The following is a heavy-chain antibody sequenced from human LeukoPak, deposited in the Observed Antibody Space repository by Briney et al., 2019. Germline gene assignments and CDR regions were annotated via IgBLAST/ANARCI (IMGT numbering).Heavy chain of an antibody. CDR2: IYYSGST. CDR3: ARHYDFWSGYSAYMDV. V-gene: IGHV4-39*01. J-gene: IGHJ6*03. CDR1: GGSISSSSYY. Sequence: KSSETLSLTCTVSGGSISSSSYYWGWIRQPPGKGLEWIGSIYYSGSTYYNPSLKSRVTISVDTSKNQFSLKLSSVTAADTAVYYCARHYDFWSGYSAYMDVWGKGTTVTVSS. D-gene: IGHD3-3*01.